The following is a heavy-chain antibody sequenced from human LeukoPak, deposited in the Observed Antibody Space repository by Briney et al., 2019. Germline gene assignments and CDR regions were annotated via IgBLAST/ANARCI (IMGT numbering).Heavy chain of an antibody. V-gene: IGHV4-38-2*01. CDR1: GYSISSGYY. CDR3: ARQLSIKPPAEYFQH. CDR2: IYHSGST. J-gene: IGHJ1*01. D-gene: IGHD2/OR15-2a*01. Sequence: PSETLSLTCAVCGYSISSGYYWGRLRQPPGKGLEWIGSIYHSGSTYYNPSLKSRLTISVETSKNQFSLKLSSVTAEDTAGYYCARQLSIKPPAEYFQHWRQGTLVTVSS.